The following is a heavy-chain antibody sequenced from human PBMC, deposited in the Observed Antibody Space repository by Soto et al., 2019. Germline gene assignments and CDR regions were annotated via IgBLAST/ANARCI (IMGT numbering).Heavy chain of an antibody. CDR1: GFTFSSYG. J-gene: IGHJ4*02. Sequence: VQLVESGGGVVQPGRSLRLSCAASGFTFSSYGMHWVRQAPGKGLEWVAYISGTSDSIPYADSVKGRFTISRDNARHSLYLQTSSLRAEDTAMYYCARVAAVTAGGTSYNWGQRNLVTV. V-gene: IGHV3-48*04. CDR3: ARVAAVTAGGTSYN. CDR2: ISGTSDSI. D-gene: IGHD6-13*01.